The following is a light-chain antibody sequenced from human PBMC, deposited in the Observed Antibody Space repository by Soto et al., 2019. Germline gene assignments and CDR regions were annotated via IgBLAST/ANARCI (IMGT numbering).Light chain of an antibody. V-gene: IGKV3-20*01. CDR3: QQYGNSPLIT. CDR1: QRVVSNY. J-gene: IGKJ5*01. Sequence: EIVLTQSPGTLSLSPGERATLSCRASQRVVSNYLVWYQQKPGQAPRLLIYGASSRATGIPDRFSGSGSGTDFTLTISRLEPEDFAVYYCQQYGNSPLITFGQGTRLEIK. CDR2: GAS.